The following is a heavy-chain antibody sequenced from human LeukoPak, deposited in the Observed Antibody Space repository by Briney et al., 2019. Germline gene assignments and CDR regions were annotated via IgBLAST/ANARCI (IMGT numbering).Heavy chain of an antibody. D-gene: IGHD3-10*01. CDR2: ISAYNGNT. Sequence: ASVKVSCKASGYTFTSYGISWVRQAPGQGLEWMGWISAYNGNTNYAQKFQGRVTITADESTSTAYMELSSLRSEDTAVYYCARGVRGGLLLWFGEFEWFDPWGQGTLVTVSS. J-gene: IGHJ5*02. V-gene: IGHV1-18*01. CDR3: ARGVRGGLLLWFGEFEWFDP. CDR1: GYTFTSYG.